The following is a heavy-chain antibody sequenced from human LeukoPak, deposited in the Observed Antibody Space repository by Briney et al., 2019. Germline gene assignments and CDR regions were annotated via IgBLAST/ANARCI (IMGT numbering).Heavy chain of an antibody. J-gene: IGHJ1*01. V-gene: IGHV1-2*02. Sequence: ASVKVSCKASGYTFTGYYMHWVRQAPGQGHEWMGWINPNSGGTNYAQKFQGRVTMTRVTSISTAYMELSRLRSDDTAVYYCARVGYYDSSGYYFQHWGQGTLVTVSS. D-gene: IGHD3-22*01. CDR3: ARVGYYDSSGYYFQH. CDR2: INPNSGGT. CDR1: GYTFTGYY.